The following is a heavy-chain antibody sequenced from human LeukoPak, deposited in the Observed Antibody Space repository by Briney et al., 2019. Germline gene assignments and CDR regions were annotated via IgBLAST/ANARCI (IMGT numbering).Heavy chain of an antibody. Sequence: PSETLSLTCTVSGGSISSGSYYWTWIRRPAGKGLEWIGRIYTSGSTNYNPSLKSRVTISVDTSKNQFSLRLSSVTAADTAVYYCARGFPWSIVGAAFDSWGQGTLVTVSS. CDR1: GGSISSGSYY. CDR3: ARGFPWSIVGAAFDS. V-gene: IGHV4-61*02. D-gene: IGHD1-26*01. CDR2: IYTSGST. J-gene: IGHJ4*02.